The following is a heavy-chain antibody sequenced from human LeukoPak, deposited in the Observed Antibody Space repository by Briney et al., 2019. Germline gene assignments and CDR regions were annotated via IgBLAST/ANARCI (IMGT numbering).Heavy chain of an antibody. D-gene: IGHD2-2*01. CDR1: GGSISSYY. CDR2: IYTSGST. Sequence: SETLSLTCTVSGGSISSYYWSWIRQPAGKGLEWIGRIYTSGSTNYNPSLKGRVTISVDTSKNQFSLKLTSVTAADTAVYYCASGTSSWTWFDPWGQGTPVTVSS. V-gene: IGHV4-4*07. CDR3: ASGTSSWTWFDP. J-gene: IGHJ5*02.